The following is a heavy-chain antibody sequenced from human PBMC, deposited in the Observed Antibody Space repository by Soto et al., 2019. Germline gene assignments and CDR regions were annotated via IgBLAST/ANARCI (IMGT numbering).Heavy chain of an antibody. CDR3: ASQHYYDSSGYYVVY. J-gene: IGHJ4*02. D-gene: IGHD3-22*01. CDR1: GGSINSGGYC. Sequence: SETLSLTCTVSGGSINSGGYCWSWIRQHPGKGLDWIGCISYGGSTSYNPSLKSRVTISVDTSKNQFSLKLSSVTAADTAVYYCASQHYYDSSGYYVVYWGQGTLVTVSS. CDR2: ISYGGST. V-gene: IGHV4-30-4*01.